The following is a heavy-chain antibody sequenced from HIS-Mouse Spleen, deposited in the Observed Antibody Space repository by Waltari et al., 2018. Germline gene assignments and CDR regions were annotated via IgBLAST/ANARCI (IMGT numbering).Heavy chain of an antibody. CDR2: INSDGSST. D-gene: IGHD1-1*01. Sequence: EVQLVESGGGLVQPGGSLRLSCAASGFPFSSYRMHWVRQAQGKGLVWVSRINSDGSSTSYADSVKGRFTISRDNAKNTLYLQMNSLRAEDTAVYYCARDLELDAFDIWGQGTMVTVSS. J-gene: IGHJ3*02. CDR1: GFPFSSYR. V-gene: IGHV3-74*01. CDR3: ARDLELDAFDI.